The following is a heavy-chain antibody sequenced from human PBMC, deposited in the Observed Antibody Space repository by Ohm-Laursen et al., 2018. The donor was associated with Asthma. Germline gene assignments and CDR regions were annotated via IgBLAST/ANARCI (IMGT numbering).Heavy chain of an antibody. CDR1: GFTFSTSD. D-gene: IGHD3-9*01. CDR2: IGFGGGYI. V-gene: IGHV3-23*01. Sequence: SLRLSCTASGFTFSTSDMRWVRQVPGKGLEWVSSIGFGGGYISYADSVKGRFTISRDNSKNTLYLQLNSLRAEDTAVYYCARDVGTIKNSGMDVWGQGSTVTVSS. CDR3: ARDVGTIKNSGMDV. J-gene: IGHJ6*02.